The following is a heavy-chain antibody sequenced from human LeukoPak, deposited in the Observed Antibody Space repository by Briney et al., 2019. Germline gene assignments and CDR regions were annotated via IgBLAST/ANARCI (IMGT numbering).Heavy chain of an antibody. CDR3: ARQTSNLYYFDY. D-gene: IGHD3-3*02. CDR2: IYSGDSDT. J-gene: IGHJ4*02. CDR1: GYSFTSYW. V-gene: IGHV5-51*01. Sequence: GESLQISFQGSGYSFTSYWIGWVRPMPGKGLAWMGIIYSGDSDTRYSPSFQGQVTISADKSISTAYLQWSSLKASDTAMYYCARQTSNLYYFDYWGQGTLVTVSS.